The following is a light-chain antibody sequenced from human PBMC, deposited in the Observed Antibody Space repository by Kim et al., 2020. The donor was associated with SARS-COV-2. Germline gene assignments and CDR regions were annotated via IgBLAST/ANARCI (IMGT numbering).Light chain of an antibody. Sequence: GQRVTISCSESSSNIGSNYVYWYQQLPGTAPKLLIYRNNQRPSGVPDRFSGSKSGTSASLAISGLRSEDEADYYCAAWDDSPRGVVFGGGTQLTVL. J-gene: IGLJ2*01. CDR2: RNN. CDR3: AAWDDSPRGVV. CDR1: SSNIGSNY. V-gene: IGLV1-47*01.